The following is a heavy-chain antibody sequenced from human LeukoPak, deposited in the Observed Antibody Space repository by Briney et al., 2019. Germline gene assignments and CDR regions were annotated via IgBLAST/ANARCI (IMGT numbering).Heavy chain of an antibody. CDR3: AKLDYYDTH. D-gene: IGHD3-22*01. CDR2: ITGSSAST. J-gene: IGHJ4*02. V-gene: IGHV3-23*01. CDR1: GFTFSSYA. Sequence: GGSLRLSCAASGFTFSSYAMSWVRQAPGKGLEWVSAITGSSASTYYADSVKGRFTISRDNSKNTLYLQMNSLRAEDMAVYFCAKLDYYDTHWGQGTLVTVSS.